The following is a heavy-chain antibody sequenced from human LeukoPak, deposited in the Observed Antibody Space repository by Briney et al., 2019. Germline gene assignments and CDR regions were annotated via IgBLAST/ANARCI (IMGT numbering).Heavy chain of an antibody. CDR2: IYYSGNT. V-gene: IGHV4-39*01. CDR1: GGSISSSSYY. J-gene: IGHJ4*02. D-gene: IGHD3-22*01. CDR3: ARSLYYYGSGGRLHYFDY. Sequence: SETLSLTCTVSGGSISSSSYYWGWIRQPPGKGLEWIGTIYYSGNTNYNPSLKSRVSLSVDTSKRQFSLELTSVTAADTALYYCARSLYYYGSGGRLHYFDYWGQGTLVTVTS.